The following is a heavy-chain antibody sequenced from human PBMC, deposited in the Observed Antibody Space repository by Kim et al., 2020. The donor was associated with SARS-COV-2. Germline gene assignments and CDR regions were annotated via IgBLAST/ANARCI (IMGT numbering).Heavy chain of an antibody. CDR3: ARASLFTFGGVIVIPGAP. Sequence: ASVKVSCKASGYTFTSYGISWVRQAPGQGLEWMGWISAYNGNTNYAQKLQGRVTMTTDTSTSTAYMELRSLRSDDTAVYYCARASLFTFGGVIVIPGAPWGQGTLVTVSS. D-gene: IGHD3-16*02. J-gene: IGHJ5*02. CDR2: ISAYNGNT. CDR1: GYTFTSYG. V-gene: IGHV1-18*04.